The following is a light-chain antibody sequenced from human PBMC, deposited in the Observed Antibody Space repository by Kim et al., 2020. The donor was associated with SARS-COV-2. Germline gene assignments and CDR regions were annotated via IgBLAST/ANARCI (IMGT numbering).Light chain of an antibody. J-gene: IGKJ1*01. CDR2: DAS. CDR3: QQFNNYPRT. V-gene: IGKV1D-13*01. Sequence: ASVGDRVTISCRASQDISSALAWYQQKPGQAPMIMILDASTRESGVPERFSGSGSGTDFTLTISSLEPEDFAAYYCQQFNNYPRTFGQGTKVDIK. CDR1: QDISSA.